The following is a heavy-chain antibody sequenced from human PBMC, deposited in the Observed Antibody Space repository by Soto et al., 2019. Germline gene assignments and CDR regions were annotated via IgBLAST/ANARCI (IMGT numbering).Heavy chain of an antibody. CDR2: IYTSGST. J-gene: IGHJ6*02. CDR1: GGSISSYY. CDR3: ARDLSLGTSYYYYGMDV. Sequence: PSETLSLTCTVSGGSISSYYWSWIRQPAGKGLEWIGRIYTSGSTNYNPSLKSRVTMSVDTSKNQFSLKLSSVTAADTAVYYCARDLSLGTSYYYYGMDVWGQGTTVTVSS. V-gene: IGHV4-4*07. D-gene: IGHD2-2*01.